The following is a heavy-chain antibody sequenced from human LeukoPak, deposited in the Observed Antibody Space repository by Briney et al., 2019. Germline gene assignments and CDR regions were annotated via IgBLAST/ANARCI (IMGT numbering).Heavy chain of an antibody. V-gene: IGHV1-69*13. CDR3: ARGVPAAILSYYFDY. D-gene: IGHD2-2*01. CDR2: NIPIFGTA. Sequence: ASVKVSCKATGGTFSSYGISWVRQAPGQGLEWMGGNIPIFGTANYAQKFQGRVTITADESTSTAYMELSSLRSEDTAVYYCARGVPAAILSYYFDYWGQGTLVTVSS. CDR1: GGTFSSYG. J-gene: IGHJ4*02.